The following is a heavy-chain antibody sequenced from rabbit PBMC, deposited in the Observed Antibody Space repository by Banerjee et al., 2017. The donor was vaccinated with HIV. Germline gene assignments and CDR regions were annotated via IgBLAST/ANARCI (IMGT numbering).Heavy chain of an antibody. D-gene: IGHD3-1*01. CDR3: ARDGVGYTFDLEL. J-gene: IGHJ4*01. CDR1: GFSFSSSYW. CDR2: ISTAGSGST. V-gene: IGHV1S45*01. Sequence: EESGGDLVKPEGSLTLTCTASGFSFSSSYWICWVRQAPGKGLGWIGCISTAGSGSTNYASWAKGRFTISKTSSTTVTLQMTSLTVADTATYFCARDGVGYTFDLELWGPGTLVTVS.